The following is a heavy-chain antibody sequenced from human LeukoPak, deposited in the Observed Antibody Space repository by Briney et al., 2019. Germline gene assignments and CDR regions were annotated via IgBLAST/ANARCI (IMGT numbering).Heavy chain of an antibody. CDR1: GGSISSYY. V-gene: IGHV4-59*08. D-gene: IGHD6-25*01. CDR2: IYHSGFT. Sequence: SETLSLTCTVSGGSISSYYWSWIRQPPGKGLEWIGSIYHSGFTLYNPSLKSRVTISVDTSKNQFSLTLNSVTAADTAVYYCARADSSDWTFDYWGQGTLVTVSS. J-gene: IGHJ4*02. CDR3: ARADSSDWTFDY.